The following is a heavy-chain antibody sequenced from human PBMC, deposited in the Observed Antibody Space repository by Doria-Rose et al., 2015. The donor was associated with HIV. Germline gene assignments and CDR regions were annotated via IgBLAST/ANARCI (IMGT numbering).Heavy chain of an antibody. CDR1: GVSLSSPGMG. CDR2: IFSDDER. Sequence: ESGPVLVKPTETLTLTCTVSGVSLSSPGMGVSWIRQPPGKALEWLANIFSDDERSYNTSLKSRLTISRGTSKSQVVFTMTDMDPVDTATYYCARIKSSRWYHKYYFDFWGQGTLVIVSA. V-gene: IGHV2-26*01. CDR3: ARIKSSRWYHKYYFDF. D-gene: IGHD6-13*01. J-gene: IGHJ4*02.